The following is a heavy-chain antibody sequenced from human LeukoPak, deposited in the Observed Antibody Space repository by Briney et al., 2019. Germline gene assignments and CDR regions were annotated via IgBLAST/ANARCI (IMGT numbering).Heavy chain of an antibody. CDR1: GFTFDDYA. Sequence: GRSLRLSCAASGFTFDDYAMHWVRQAPGKGLEWVSGISWNSGSIGYADSVKGRFTISRDNAKNSLYLQMNSLRAEDTALYYCAKVGGYCSSTSCSFRVDYGMDVWGQGTTVTVSS. CDR2: ISWNSGSI. J-gene: IGHJ6*02. D-gene: IGHD2-2*01. V-gene: IGHV3-9*01. CDR3: AKVGGYCSSTSCSFRVDYGMDV.